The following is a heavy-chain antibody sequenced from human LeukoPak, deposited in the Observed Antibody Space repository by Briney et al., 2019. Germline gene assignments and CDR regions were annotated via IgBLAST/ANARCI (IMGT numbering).Heavy chain of an antibody. J-gene: IGHJ4*02. CDR1: GFTFSSYG. D-gene: IGHD6-13*01. V-gene: IGHV3-23*01. Sequence: GGSLRLSCAASGFTFSSYGMSWVRQAPGKGLEWVSAISGSGGSTYYADSVKGRFTISRDNSKNTLYLQMNSLRADDTAVYYCARDLASSSSYPFDYWGQGTLVTVSS. CDR3: ARDLASSSSYPFDY. CDR2: ISGSGGST.